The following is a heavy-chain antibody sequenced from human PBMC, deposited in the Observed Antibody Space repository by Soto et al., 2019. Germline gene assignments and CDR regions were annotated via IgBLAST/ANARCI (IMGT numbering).Heavy chain of an antibody. V-gene: IGHV4-34*01. J-gene: IGHJ4*02. D-gene: IGHD6-19*01. CDR3: AGVAGTPTFDY. CDR2: INRSGGT. Sequence: QVHLQQWGAGLLKPSETLSLSCTVYGGSLSRYSWSWIRQSPGKGLEWIGEINRSGGTDYNPSLKSRVTISADTSKNQFSLKLTSVTAADTPVYYCAGVAGTPTFDYWGQGTLVTVSS. CDR1: GGSLSRYS.